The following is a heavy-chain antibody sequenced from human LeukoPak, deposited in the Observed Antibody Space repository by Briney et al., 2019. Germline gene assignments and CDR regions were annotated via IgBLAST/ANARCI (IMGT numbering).Heavy chain of an antibody. CDR2: IIPIFGTA. CDR3: AKDVGATGYYYMDV. Sequence: SVKVSCKASGGTFSSYAISWVRQAPGLGLEWMGGIIPIFGTANYAQKFQGRVTITADESTSTAYMELSSLRSEDTAVYYCAKDVGATGYYYMDVWGKGTTVTISS. J-gene: IGHJ6*03. D-gene: IGHD1-26*01. CDR1: GGTFSSYA. V-gene: IGHV1-69*13.